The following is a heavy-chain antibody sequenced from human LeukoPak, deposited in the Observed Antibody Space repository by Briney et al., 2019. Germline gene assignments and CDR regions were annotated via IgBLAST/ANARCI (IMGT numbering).Heavy chain of an antibody. V-gene: IGHV4-59*01. CDR1: GGSISSYY. Sequence: SETLSLTCTVSGGSISSYYWSWIRQPPGKGLEWIGYIYYSGSTNYNPSLKSRVTISVDTSKNQFSPKLSSVTAADTAVYYCARDLSSGYYYYYGMDVWGQGTTVAVSS. CDR2: IYYSGST. CDR3: ARDLSSGYYYYYGMDV. D-gene: IGHD3-22*01. J-gene: IGHJ6*02.